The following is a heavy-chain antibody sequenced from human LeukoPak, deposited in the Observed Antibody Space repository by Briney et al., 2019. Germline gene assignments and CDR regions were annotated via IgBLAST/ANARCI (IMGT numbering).Heavy chain of an antibody. CDR3: ARDRISYTIFTFGLDY. D-gene: IGHD3-9*01. CDR1: GFTFSSYA. CDR2: ISGNGGRT. V-gene: IGHV3-23*01. J-gene: IGHJ4*02. Sequence: GGSLRLSCAASGFTFSSYAMSWVRQAPGKGLEWVSTISGNGGRTYYADSVKGRFTISRDNSKNTLYLQMNSLRAEDTAVYYCARDRISYTIFTFGLDYWGQGTLVTVSS.